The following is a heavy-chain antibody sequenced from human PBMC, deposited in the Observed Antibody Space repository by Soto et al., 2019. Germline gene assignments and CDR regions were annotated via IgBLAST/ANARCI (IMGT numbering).Heavy chain of an antibody. D-gene: IGHD2-21*02. J-gene: IGHJ4*02. V-gene: IGHV4-34*01. CDR1: GGSFSGYY. CDR3: ARGQVVTAASFDY. Sequence: QVQLQQWGAGLLKPSETLSLTCAVYGGSFSGYYWSWIRQPPGKGLEWIGEINHSGSTNYNPSLKSRVTISVDTSKNQLSLKMSSVTAADTAVYYCARGQVVTAASFDYWGQGTLVTVSS. CDR2: INHSGST.